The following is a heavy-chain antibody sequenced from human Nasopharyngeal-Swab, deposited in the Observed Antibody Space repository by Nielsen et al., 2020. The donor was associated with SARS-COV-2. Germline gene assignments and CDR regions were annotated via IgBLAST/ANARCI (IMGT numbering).Heavy chain of an antibody. CDR2: ISYDGSNK. CDR1: GFTFSSYG. CDR3: AKGRISGDYSPFDS. V-gene: IGHV3-30*18. D-gene: IGHD1-26*01. J-gene: IGHJ4*02. Sequence: GGSLRLSCAASGFTFSSYGMHWVRQAPGKGLEWVAVISYDGSNKYYADSVKGRFTISRDNSKNTLYLQMNSLRADDTAVYFCAKGRISGDYSPFDSWGQGTLVTVSS.